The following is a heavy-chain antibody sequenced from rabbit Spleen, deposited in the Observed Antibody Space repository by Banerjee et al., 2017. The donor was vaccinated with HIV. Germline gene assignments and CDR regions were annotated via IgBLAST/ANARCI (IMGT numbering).Heavy chain of an antibody. J-gene: IGHJ6*01. Sequence: QEQLEESGGGLVQPEGSLTLTCKASGSSLTDWYVMRWVRQAPGKGLEWIASIYAGSSDSIYSATWAKGRFTISKTSSTTVTLQMTSLTVADTATYFCARDAGTSFSTYGMDLWGPGTLVTVS. V-gene: IGHV1S45*01. D-gene: IGHD8-1*01. CDR2: IYAGSSDSI. CDR3: ARDAGTSFSTYGMDL. CDR1: GSSLTDWYV.